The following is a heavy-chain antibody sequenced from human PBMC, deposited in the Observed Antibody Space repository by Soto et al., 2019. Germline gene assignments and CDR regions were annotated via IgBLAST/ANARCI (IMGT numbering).Heavy chain of an antibody. CDR3: ARLRYSSSSRYFDY. V-gene: IGHV4-59*12. J-gene: IGHJ4*02. CDR2: IYYSGST. D-gene: IGHD6-6*01. Sequence: SETLSLTCTVSGGSISSYYWSWIRQPPGKGLEWIGDIYYSGSTNYNPSLKSRVTISVDTSKNQFSLKLSSVTAADTAVYYCARLRYSSSSRYFDYWGQGTLVTVSS. CDR1: GGSISSYY.